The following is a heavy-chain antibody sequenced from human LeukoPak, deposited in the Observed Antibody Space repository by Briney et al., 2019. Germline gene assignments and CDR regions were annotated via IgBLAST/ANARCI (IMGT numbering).Heavy chain of an antibody. CDR3: VRVSSGSYSS. CDR1: GGTFSSYA. V-gene: IGHV1-69*04. Sequence: GASVKVSCKASGGTFSSYAISWVRQAPGQGLEWMGRIIPILGIANYAQKFQGRVTITADKSTSTAYMELSSLRSEDTAVYYCVRVSSGSYSSWGQGTLVTVSS. J-gene: IGHJ4*02. CDR2: IIPILGIA. D-gene: IGHD1-26*01.